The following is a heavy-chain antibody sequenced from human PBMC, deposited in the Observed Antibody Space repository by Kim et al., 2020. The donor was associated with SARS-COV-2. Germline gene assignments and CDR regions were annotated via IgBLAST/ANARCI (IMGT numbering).Heavy chain of an antibody. CDR3: ARDSNIVVVTAPLGWDYYYGMDV. J-gene: IGHJ6*02. CDR2: ISSSSSYI. V-gene: IGHV3-21*04. D-gene: IGHD2-21*02. Sequence: GGSLRLSCAASGFTFSSYSMNWVRQAPGKGLEWVSSISSSSSYIYYADSVKGRFTISRDNAKNSLYLQMNSLRAEDTAVYYCARDSNIVVVTAPLGWDYYYGMDVWGQGTTVTVSS. CDR1: GFTFSSYS.